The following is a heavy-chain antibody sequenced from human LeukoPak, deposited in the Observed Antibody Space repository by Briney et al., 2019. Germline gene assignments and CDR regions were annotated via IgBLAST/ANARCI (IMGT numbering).Heavy chain of an antibody. CDR1: GGSISSSSYY. CDR2: IYYGGST. J-gene: IGHJ4*02. D-gene: IGHD6-13*01. Sequence: SETLSLTCTVSGGSISSSSYYWGWIHQPPGKGLEWIATIYYGGSTYSNPSLKSRVTISVDTSKNQFSLKLSFVTAADTAVYYCARGISQQSGLFDYWGQGTLVTVSS. CDR3: ARGISQQSGLFDY. V-gene: IGHV4-39*07.